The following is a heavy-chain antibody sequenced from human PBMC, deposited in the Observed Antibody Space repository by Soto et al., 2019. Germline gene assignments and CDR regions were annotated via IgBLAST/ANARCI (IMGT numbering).Heavy chain of an antibody. Sequence: DVQLVESGGGLVQPGRSLRLSCAASGFTFDDYAMHWVRQAPGKGLEWVSGISWNSGSIGYADSVKGRFTISRDNAKNSLYLQMNSLRAEDTALYYCARKARGFDYWGQGTLVTVSS. CDR1: GFTFDDYA. CDR2: ISWNSGSI. V-gene: IGHV3-9*01. CDR3: ARKARGFDY. J-gene: IGHJ4*02.